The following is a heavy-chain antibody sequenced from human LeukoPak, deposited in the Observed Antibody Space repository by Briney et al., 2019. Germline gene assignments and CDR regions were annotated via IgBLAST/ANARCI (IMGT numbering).Heavy chain of an antibody. CDR2: INTDGSIL. D-gene: IGHD6-19*01. V-gene: IGHV3-74*01. J-gene: IGHJ4*02. Sequence: GGSLRLSCAASGFTFSDFWMHWVRQAPGKGLVWVSLINTDGSILTYADSVKGRVTISRDNARNTLYLQMNSLRAEDSAVYYCARSMGIAVSRNSNFDYWGQGILVTVSS. CDR1: GFTFSDFW. CDR3: ARSMGIAVSRNSNFDY.